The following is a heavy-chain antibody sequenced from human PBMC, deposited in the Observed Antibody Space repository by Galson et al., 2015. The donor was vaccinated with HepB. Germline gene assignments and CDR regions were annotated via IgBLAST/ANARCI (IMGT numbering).Heavy chain of an antibody. Sequence: LRLSCAASGFTFSSYAMHWVRQAPGKGLEYVSAISSNGGSTYYADSVKGRFTISRDNSKNTLYLQMGSLRAEDMAVYYCARGPSDYGDYDDYYGMDVWGQGTTVTVSS. CDR2: ISSNGGST. CDR1: GFTFSSYA. D-gene: IGHD4-17*01. J-gene: IGHJ6*02. V-gene: IGHV3-64*02. CDR3: ARGPSDYGDYDDYYGMDV.